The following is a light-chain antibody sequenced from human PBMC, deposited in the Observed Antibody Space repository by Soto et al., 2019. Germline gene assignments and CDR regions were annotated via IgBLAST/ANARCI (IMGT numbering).Light chain of an antibody. CDR2: EVV. J-gene: IGLJ1*01. CDR1: KNDIGVYDF. Sequence: ALTQPPSASGSPGQSVTISCTGTKNDIGVYDFVSWYQHHPGKAPRLIIYEVVQRPSGVPDRFSGSKSGNTASLTVSGLQAADEADYFCKSYAGSNTYVFGSGTKVT. CDR3: KSYAGSNTYV. V-gene: IGLV2-8*01.